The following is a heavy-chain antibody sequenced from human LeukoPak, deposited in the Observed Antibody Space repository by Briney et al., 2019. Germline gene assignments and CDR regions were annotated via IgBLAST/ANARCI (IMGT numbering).Heavy chain of an antibody. CDR3: ARIMGRGYCIGTSCRGDWFDP. V-gene: IGHV1-69*04. J-gene: IGHJ5*02. D-gene: IGHD2-2*01. CDR2: IIPIFGIA. Sequence: SVKVSCKASGGTFSSYAISWVRQAPGQGLEWMGRIIPIFGIANYAQEFQGRVTITADKSTSTAYMELSSLRSEDTAVYYCARIMGRGYCIGTSCRGDWFDPWGQGTLVTVSS. CDR1: GGTFSSYA.